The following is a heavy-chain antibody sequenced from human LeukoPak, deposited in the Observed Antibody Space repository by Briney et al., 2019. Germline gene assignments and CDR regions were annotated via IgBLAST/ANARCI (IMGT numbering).Heavy chain of an antibody. Sequence: PSETLSLTCTVSGGSISSYYWSWIRQPPGKGLEWIGYIYYSGSTNYNPSLKSRVTISVDTSKNQFSLKLSSVTAADTAVYYCARXVWXXVRADAXXXXYWGXXXXVTV. D-gene: IGHD3-10*01. CDR1: GGSISSYY. CDR3: ARXVWXXVRADAXXXXY. V-gene: IGHV4-59*08. J-gene: IGHJ4*01. CDR2: IYYSGST.